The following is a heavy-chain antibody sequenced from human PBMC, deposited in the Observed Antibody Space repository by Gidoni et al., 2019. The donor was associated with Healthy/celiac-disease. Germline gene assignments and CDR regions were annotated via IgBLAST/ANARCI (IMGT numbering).Heavy chain of an antibody. Sequence: EVQLVESGGGLVQPGGSLSISCAASGFTFSSYWLHWVRQAPGKGLVWVSRINSDGSSTSYADSVKGRFTISRDNAKNTLYLQMNSLRAEDTAVYYCARVSFTTIAAADSDWYFDLWGRGTLVTVSS. V-gene: IGHV3-74*01. CDR3: ARVSFTTIAAADSDWYFDL. CDR2: INSDGSST. D-gene: IGHD6-13*01. J-gene: IGHJ2*01. CDR1: GFTFSSYW.